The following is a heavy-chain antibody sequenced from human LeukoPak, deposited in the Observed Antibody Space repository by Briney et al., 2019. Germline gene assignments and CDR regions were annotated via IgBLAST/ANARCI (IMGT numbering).Heavy chain of an antibody. CDR2: VHLDGRT. V-gene: IGHV4-39*07. D-gene: IGHD3-3*01. CDR3: AREGGFYRPLDY. J-gene: IGHJ4*02. Sequence: SETLSLTCTVSGGSINIGGYYWSWIRQPPGKGLEWIGEVHLDGRTNYNPSLKSRLTMSVDLSENHVSLKLTSVTAADTAVYYCAREGGFYRPLDYSGQGTLVTVSS. CDR1: GGSINIGGYY.